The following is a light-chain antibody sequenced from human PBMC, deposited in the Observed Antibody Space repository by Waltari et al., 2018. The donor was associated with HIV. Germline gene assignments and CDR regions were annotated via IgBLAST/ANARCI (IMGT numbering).Light chain of an antibody. CDR1: RPVRPDY. V-gene: IGKV3-20*01. CDR2: AAS. Sequence: EVVLTQSPATLTLSSGERATLSCRASRPVRPDYRSWYQQKPGQAPRLIIYAASTRATDTPARFSAGGSGTDFNLTITRLEPEDFADYYCQQYGDSPLTFGGGTKV. J-gene: IGKJ4*01. CDR3: QQYGDSPLT.